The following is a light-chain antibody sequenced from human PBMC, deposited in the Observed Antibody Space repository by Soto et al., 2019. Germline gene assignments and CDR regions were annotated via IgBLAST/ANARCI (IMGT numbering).Light chain of an antibody. CDR3: SSYTDMGLYV. Sequence: QSALTQPGSVSGSPGQSIIISCTGTTSDIGAYRHVSWYQQHPGKVPTLIMFDVSSRPSGVSSRFSASKSGNTASLTISGLQADDEADYYCSSYTDMGLYVFGPGTKVTVL. V-gene: IGLV2-14*03. CDR2: DVS. J-gene: IGLJ1*01. CDR1: TSDIGAYRH.